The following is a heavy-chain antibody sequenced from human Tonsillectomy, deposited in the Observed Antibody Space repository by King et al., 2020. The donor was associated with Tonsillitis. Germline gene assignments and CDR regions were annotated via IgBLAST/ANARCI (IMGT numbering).Heavy chain of an antibody. J-gene: IGHJ2*01. Sequence: VQLQQWGAGLLKPSETLSLTCAIYGGSFSDYYWNWIRQPPGKGLEWIGEINHSGSTNYNPSLKSRVTISVDTSKNQFSLKLSSVIAADTAVYYCARGTPDVGSGSYFTWYFDLWGRGTLVTVSS. V-gene: IGHV4-34*01. D-gene: IGHD3-10*01. CDR3: ARGTPDVGSGSYFTWYFDL. CDR1: GGSFSDYY. CDR2: INHSGST.